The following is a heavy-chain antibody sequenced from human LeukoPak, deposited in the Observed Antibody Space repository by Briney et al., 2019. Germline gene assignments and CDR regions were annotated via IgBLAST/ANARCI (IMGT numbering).Heavy chain of an antibody. CDR2: IYYSGST. CDR1: GGSISSYY. J-gene: IGHJ5*02. Sequence: SETLSLTCTVPGGSISSYYCSWIRQPPGKGLEWIGYIYYSGSTNYNPSLKSRVTISVDTSKNQFSLKLSSVTAAATAVYYCARTMVRRWFDPWGQGTLVTVSS. V-gene: IGHV4-59*08. CDR3: ARTMVRRWFDP. D-gene: IGHD3-10*01.